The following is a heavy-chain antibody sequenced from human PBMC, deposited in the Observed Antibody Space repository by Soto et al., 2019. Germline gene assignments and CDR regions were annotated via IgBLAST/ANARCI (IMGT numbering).Heavy chain of an antibody. CDR3: ARGIATGQLDP. V-gene: IGHV1-3*01. CDR2: INPVNGNT. J-gene: IGHJ5*02. Sequence: ASVKVSCKASGYTFTTYTMNWVRQAPGQRLEWMGWINPVNGNTKSSQKFQDRVIITRDTSASTAYMELSSLRSEDTAAYYCARGIATGQLDPWGQGALVTVSS. CDR1: GYTFTTYT. D-gene: IGHD6-13*01.